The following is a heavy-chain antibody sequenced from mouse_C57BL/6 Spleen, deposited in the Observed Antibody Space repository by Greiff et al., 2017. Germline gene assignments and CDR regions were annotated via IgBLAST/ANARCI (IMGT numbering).Heavy chain of an antibody. CDR2: ISNKANGYTT. D-gene: IGHD2-10*01. Sequence: EVKLMESGGGLVQPGGSLSLSCAASGFTFTDYYMSWVRQPPGKALEWLGFISNKANGYTTEYRASVKGLFTITRVNSQSILYLQMKALRAEDSATYYCARSPYSVGAMDYWGQGTSVTVSS. V-gene: IGHV7-3*01. CDR3: ARSPYSVGAMDY. CDR1: GFTFTDYY. J-gene: IGHJ4*01.